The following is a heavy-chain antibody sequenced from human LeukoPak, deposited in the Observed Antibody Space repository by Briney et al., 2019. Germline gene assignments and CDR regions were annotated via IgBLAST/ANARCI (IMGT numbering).Heavy chain of an antibody. V-gene: IGHV3-23*01. Sequence: WGSLRLSCAASGFTFSSYAMSWVRQAPGKGLEWVSAISGSGGSTYYADSVKGRFTISRDNSKNTLYLQMNSLRAEDTAVYYCAKDGVPYFDWLAYFDYWGQGTLVTVSS. CDR2: ISGSGGST. CDR1: GFTFSSYA. D-gene: IGHD3-9*01. CDR3: AKDGVPYFDWLAYFDY. J-gene: IGHJ4*02.